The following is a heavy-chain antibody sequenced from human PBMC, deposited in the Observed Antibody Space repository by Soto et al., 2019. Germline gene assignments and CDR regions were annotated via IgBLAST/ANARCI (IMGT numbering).Heavy chain of an antibody. D-gene: IGHD3-3*01. Sequence: ASVKVSCKASGYTFTSYGISWVRQAPGQGLEWMGWISAYNGNTNYAQKLQGRVTMTTDTSTSTAYMELSSLRSEDTAVYYCATRYDFWSGPGNYYYYYMDVWGKGTTVTVSS. J-gene: IGHJ6*03. V-gene: IGHV1-18*01. CDR1: GYTFTSYG. CDR2: ISAYNGNT. CDR3: ATRYDFWSGPGNYYYYYMDV.